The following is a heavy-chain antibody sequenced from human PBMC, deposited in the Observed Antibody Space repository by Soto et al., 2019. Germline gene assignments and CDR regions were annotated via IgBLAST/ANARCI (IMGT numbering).Heavy chain of an antibody. CDR1: GGSISSSSYY. D-gene: IGHD2-15*01. J-gene: IGHJ3*02. CDR3: ARHGVRGPVVVAATEAFDI. V-gene: IGHV4-39*01. CDR2: IYYSGST. Sequence: SETLSLTCTVSGGSISSSSYYWGWIRQPPGKGLEWIGSIYYSGSTYYNPSLKSRVTISVDTSKNQFSLKLSSVTAADTAVYYCARHGVRGPVVVAATEAFDIWGQGTMVTVSS.